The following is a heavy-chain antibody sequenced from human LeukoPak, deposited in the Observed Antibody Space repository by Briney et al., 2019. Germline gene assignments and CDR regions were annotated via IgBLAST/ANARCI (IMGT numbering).Heavy chain of an antibody. CDR3: ARVELTRMGPWFDP. CDR1: GDSVSSNSAA. J-gene: IGHJ5*02. D-gene: IGHD4/OR15-4a*01. Sequence: SQTLSLTCAISGDSVSSNSAAWNWIRQSPSRGLEWLGRTYYRSKWYNDYAVSVKSRITINPDTSKNQFSLQLNSVAPEDTAVYYCARVELTRMGPWFDPWGQGTLVTVSS. CDR2: TYYRSKWYN. V-gene: IGHV6-1*01.